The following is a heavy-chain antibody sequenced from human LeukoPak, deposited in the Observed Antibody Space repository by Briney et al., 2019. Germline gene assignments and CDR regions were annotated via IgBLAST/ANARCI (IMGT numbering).Heavy chain of an antibody. J-gene: IGHJ6*03. V-gene: IGHV3-30*02. D-gene: IGHD4-17*01. Sequence: GGSLRLSCAAYGFTFSSYGMHWVRQAPGKGLEWVAFIRYDGSNKYYADSVKGRFTISRDNSKNTLYLQMNSLRAEDTAVYYCAKGAPHTTVTTFGGHYYYYYMDVWGKGTTVTVSS. CDR2: IRYDGSNK. CDR1: GFTFSSYG. CDR3: AKGAPHTTVTTFGGHYYYYYMDV.